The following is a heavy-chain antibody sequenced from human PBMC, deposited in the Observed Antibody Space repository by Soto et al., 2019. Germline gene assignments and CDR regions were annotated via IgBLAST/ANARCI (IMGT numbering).Heavy chain of an antibody. V-gene: IGHV1-69*01. D-gene: IGHD3-16*02. CDR3: ARSIGSGGVIGGFDY. J-gene: IGHJ4*02. CDR1: GGTFNNYA. CDR2: IIPIFDSP. Sequence: QVQLVQSGVEVKKPGSAVKVSCKASGGTFNNYAMNWVRQAPGQGLEWMGGIIPIFDSPTYAQKFQGRLTITVDDSTSTAHMELSSLRSEDTAVYYCARSIGSGGVIGGFDYWGQGTLVTVSS.